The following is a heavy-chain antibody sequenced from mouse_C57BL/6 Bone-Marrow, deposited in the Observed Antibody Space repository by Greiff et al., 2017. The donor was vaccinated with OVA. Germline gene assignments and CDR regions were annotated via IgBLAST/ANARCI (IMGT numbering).Heavy chain of an antibody. V-gene: IGHV1-81*01. CDR2: IYPRSGNT. CDR3: ARGRAWNYGSWLDY. Sequence: VQLQQSGAELVRPGASVKLSCKASGYTFTSYGISWVKQRTGQGLEWIGAIYPRSGNTYYTEKFKGKATLTADKSSSTAYMELRSLTSEDSAVYYCARGRAWNYGSWLDYWGQGTLVTVSA. CDR1: GYTFTSYG. J-gene: IGHJ3*01. D-gene: IGHD1-1*02.